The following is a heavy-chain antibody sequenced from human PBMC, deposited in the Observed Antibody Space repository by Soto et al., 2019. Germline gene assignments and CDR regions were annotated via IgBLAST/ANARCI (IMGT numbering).Heavy chain of an antibody. D-gene: IGHD3-3*01. CDR3: AREGYDFWSGYLYYFDY. CDR2: ISAYNGNT. CDR1: GYTFSSYG. V-gene: IGHV1-18*01. J-gene: IGHJ4*02. Sequence: ASVKVSCKASGYTFSSYGISWVRQAPGQGLEWMGWISAYNGNTNYAQKLQGRVTMTTDTSTSTAYLDLRSLRSDDTAVYHCAREGYDFWSGYLYYFDYWGQGTLVTVSS.